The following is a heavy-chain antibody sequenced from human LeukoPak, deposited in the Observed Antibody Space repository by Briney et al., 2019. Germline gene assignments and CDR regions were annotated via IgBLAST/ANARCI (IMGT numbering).Heavy chain of an antibody. D-gene: IGHD1-26*01. CDR3: ARTGVGGSYYARGSFDY. V-gene: IGHV3-21*01. CDR1: GFTFSSYS. Sequence: GGSLRLSCAASGFTFSSYSMNWVRQAPGKGLEWVSSISSSSSYIYYADSVKGRFTISRDNAKNSLYLQMNSLRAEDTAVYYCARTGVGGSYYARGSFDYRGQGTLVTVSS. J-gene: IGHJ4*02. CDR2: ISSSSSYI.